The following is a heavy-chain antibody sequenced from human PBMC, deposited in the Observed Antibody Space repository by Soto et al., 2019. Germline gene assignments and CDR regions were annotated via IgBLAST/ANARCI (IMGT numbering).Heavy chain of an antibody. J-gene: IGHJ4*02. D-gene: IGHD2-8*01. CDR3: ARAGIVLMVYTFDY. V-gene: IGHV1-3*01. CDR1: GYAIPVAA. Sequence: ASVKFYFQASGYAIPVAAVGWVRQAQGQRLEWMGWINDGNGNKKYSQKFQGRVTITRDTSASTAYMELRSLRSEDTAVYYCARAGIVLMVYTFDYWGQGTLVNVSS. CDR2: INDGNGNK.